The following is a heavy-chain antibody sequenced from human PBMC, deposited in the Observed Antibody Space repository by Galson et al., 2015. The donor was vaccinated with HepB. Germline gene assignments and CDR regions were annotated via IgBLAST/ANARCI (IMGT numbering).Heavy chain of an antibody. D-gene: IGHD3-10*01. CDR2: IRNDGSDK. V-gene: IGHV3-30*02. CDR1: GFTFSAYG. J-gene: IGHJ3*02. Sequence: SLRLSCAASGFTFSAYGMHWVRQAPGKGLEWVAFIRNDGSDKYYVDSVEGRFTISRDNSKNTLYLQMNSLRAEDTAVYYCTKRSWFGETSDGCDMWGQGTTVTVSS. CDR3: TKRSWFGETSDGCDM.